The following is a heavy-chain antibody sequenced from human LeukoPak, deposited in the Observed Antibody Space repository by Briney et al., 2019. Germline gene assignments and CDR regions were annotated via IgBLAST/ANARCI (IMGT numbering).Heavy chain of an antibody. V-gene: IGHV3-30*03. CDR1: GFTFSSYG. CDR3: ARDPERYCSSTSCGFFDY. J-gene: IGHJ4*02. CDR2: ISYDGSNK. D-gene: IGHD2-2*01. Sequence: GRSLRLSCAASGFTFSSYGMHWVRQAPGKGLEWVAVISYDGSNKYYADSVKGRFTISRDNSKNTLYLQMNSLRAEDTAVYYCARDPERYCSSTSCGFFDYWGQGTLVTVSS.